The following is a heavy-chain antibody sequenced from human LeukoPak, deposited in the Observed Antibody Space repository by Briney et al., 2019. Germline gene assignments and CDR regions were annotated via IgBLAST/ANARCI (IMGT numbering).Heavy chain of an antibody. CDR2: INHSGST. V-gene: IGHV4-34*01. D-gene: IGHD1-26*01. CDR1: GGSFSGYY. Sequence: KPSETLSLTCAVYGGSFSGYYWSWIRQPPGKGLEWIGEINHSGSTNYNPSLKSRVTISVDMSKNQFSLKLSSVTAADTAVYYCARARRPMGATRGYNWLDPWGQGTLVTVSS. J-gene: IGHJ5*02. CDR3: ARARRPMGATRGYNWLDP.